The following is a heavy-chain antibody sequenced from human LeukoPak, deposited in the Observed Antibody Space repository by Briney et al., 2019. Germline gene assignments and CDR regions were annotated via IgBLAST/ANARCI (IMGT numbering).Heavy chain of an antibody. CDR2: INPNSGGT. V-gene: IGHV1-2*02. J-gene: IGHJ4*02. D-gene: IGHD2-21*02. Sequence: GASVKVSCKASGYTFTGYYMHWVRQAPGQGLEWMGWINPNSGGTNYAQKFQGRVTMTRDTSISTAYMELSRLRSDDTAVYYCARAAVVVTAILSWEGSKFDYWGQGTLVTVSS. CDR3: ARAAVVVTAILSWEGSKFDY. CDR1: GYTFTGYY.